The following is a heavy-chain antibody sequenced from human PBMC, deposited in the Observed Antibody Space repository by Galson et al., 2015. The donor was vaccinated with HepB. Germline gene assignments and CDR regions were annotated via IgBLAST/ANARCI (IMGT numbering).Heavy chain of an antibody. V-gene: IGHV1-8*01. CDR2: MNPNSGNT. CDR3: ARVYYYDSSGPDTYYYYMDV. J-gene: IGHJ6*03. D-gene: IGHD3-22*01. Sequence: SVKVSCKASGYTFTSYDINWVRQATGQGLEWMGWMNPNSGNTGYAQKFQGRVTMTRNTSISTAYMELSSLRSEDTAVYYCARVYYYDSSGPDTYYYYMDVWGKGTTVTVSS. CDR1: GYTFTSYD.